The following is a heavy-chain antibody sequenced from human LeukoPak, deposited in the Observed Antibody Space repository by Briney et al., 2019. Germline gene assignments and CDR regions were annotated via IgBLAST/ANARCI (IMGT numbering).Heavy chain of an antibody. V-gene: IGHV3-7*03. CDR3: ARAMDY. J-gene: IGHJ4*02. CDR1: GFTFSDYW. Sequence: GGSLRLSCAASGFTFSDYWMNWVRQAPGKGLEWVAIVNQDGSQKHYVDSVKGRFTISRDNAKNSMYLQMNSLRVEDTAVYYCARAMDYWGPGTLVTVSS. CDR2: VNQDGSQK.